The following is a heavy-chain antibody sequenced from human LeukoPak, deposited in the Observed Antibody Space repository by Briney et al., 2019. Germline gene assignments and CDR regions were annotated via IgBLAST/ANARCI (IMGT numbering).Heavy chain of an antibody. Sequence: GGSLRLSCAASGFTFSNYWMSWVRQAPGKGLEWVANIKQDGSEKHYVDSVKGRFTISTDNAKNSMDLQMSSLRAEDTAVYYCTRDIGVTAWGEWNYWGQGTLVTVSS. D-gene: IGHD2-15*01. CDR1: GFTFSNYW. V-gene: IGHV3-7*01. CDR2: IKQDGSEK. J-gene: IGHJ4*02. CDR3: TRDIGVTAWGEWNY.